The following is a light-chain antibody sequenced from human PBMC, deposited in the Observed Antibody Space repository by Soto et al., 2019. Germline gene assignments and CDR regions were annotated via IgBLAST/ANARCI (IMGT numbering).Light chain of an antibody. Sequence: EIVLTQSPVTLSLSPGERATLSCRASQSVSSYLAWYQHKPGQAPRLLISDASNRATGIPARFSGSGSGTDFTLTISNLEPDDFAVYYCQQRSNWLFTFGPGTKVHIK. CDR3: QQRSNWLFT. CDR2: DAS. V-gene: IGKV3-11*01. CDR1: QSVSSY. J-gene: IGKJ3*01.